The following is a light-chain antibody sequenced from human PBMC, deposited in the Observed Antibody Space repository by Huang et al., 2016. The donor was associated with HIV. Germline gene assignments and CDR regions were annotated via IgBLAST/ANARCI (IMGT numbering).Light chain of an antibody. Sequence: QMTQSPPSLSASVGDRVTITCRASQTISNYLNWYQQKPGKAPKLLIYAASDLQSGVPSRFSGRGSGTDFTLTISSLQPEDSATYYCQQSSISPWTFGQGTRVEIK. V-gene: IGKV1-39*01. CDR1: QTISNY. CDR3: QQSSISPWT. J-gene: IGKJ1*01. CDR2: AAS.